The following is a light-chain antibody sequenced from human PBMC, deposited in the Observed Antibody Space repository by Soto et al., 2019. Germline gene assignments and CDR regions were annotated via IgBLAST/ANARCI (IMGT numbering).Light chain of an antibody. J-gene: IGLJ1*01. CDR2: GNS. CDR1: SSNIGAGYD. V-gene: IGLV1-40*01. Sequence: QSVLTQPPSVSGAPGQRVTISCTGSSSNIGAGYDVHWYQQLPGTAPKLLIYGNSNRPSGVPDRFPGSKSGTSASLAITGLQAEDEADYYCQSYDSSLSGSEVFGTGTKLTVL. CDR3: QSYDSSLSGSEV.